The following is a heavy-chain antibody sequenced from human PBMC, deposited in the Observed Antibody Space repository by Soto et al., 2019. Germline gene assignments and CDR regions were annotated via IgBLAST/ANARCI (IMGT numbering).Heavy chain of an antibody. CDR3: ARETYGDYVGYFDP. Sequence: SETLSLPCAVSGVSISGGVNLWGWVRQPPGKGLEWIGEIYHTGSTNYNSSLKSRVTISLDKSKNQFSLMLNSVTAADAAVYYCARETYGDYVGYFDPWGKGTLVTVSS. CDR1: GVSISGGVNL. V-gene: IGHV4-4*02. CDR2: IYHTGST. D-gene: IGHD4-17*01. J-gene: IGHJ5*02.